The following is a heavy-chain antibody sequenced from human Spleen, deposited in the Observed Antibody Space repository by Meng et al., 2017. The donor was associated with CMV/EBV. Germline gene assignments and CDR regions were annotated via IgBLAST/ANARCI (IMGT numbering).Heavy chain of an antibody. D-gene: IGHD2-2*02. CDR2: IIPILGIA. J-gene: IGHJ6*02. Sequence: SVKVSCKASGGTFSSYTISWVRQAPGQGLEWMGRIIPILGIANYAQKLQGRVTMTTDTSTSTAYMELRSLRSDDTAVYYCASTYCSSTSCYTTTPYGMDVWGQGTTVTVSS. CDR1: GGTFSSYT. CDR3: ASTYCSSTSCYTTTPYGMDV. V-gene: IGHV1-69*02.